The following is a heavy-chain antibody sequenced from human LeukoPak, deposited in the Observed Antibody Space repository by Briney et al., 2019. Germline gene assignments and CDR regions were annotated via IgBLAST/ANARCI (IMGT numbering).Heavy chain of an antibody. D-gene: IGHD2-2*02. CDR1: GGTFSSYA. CDR3: AREGGIVVVPAAIPNWFDP. CDR2: IIPIFGMA. Sequence: ASVKVSCKASGGTFSSYAISWVRQAPGQGLEWMGRIIPIFGMANYAQKFQGRVTITADKSTSTAYMELSSLRSEDTAVYYCAREGGIVVVPAAIPNWFDPWGQGTLVTVSS. J-gene: IGHJ5*02. V-gene: IGHV1-69*04.